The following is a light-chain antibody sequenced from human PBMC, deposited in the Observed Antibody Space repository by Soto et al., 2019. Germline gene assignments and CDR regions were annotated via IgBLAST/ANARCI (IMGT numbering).Light chain of an antibody. V-gene: IGKV3-20*01. Sequence: VLTQSPVTLSLSPGERATLSCRASQSVSSPYLAWYQQKPGQPPRLLIYGASSRATDIPDRFVGNGSGTTFTLTIARLAPEDFAMYYCQQYGSSPFTFGPGTRVDF. CDR2: GAS. CDR3: QQYGSSPFT. J-gene: IGKJ3*01. CDR1: QSVSSPY.